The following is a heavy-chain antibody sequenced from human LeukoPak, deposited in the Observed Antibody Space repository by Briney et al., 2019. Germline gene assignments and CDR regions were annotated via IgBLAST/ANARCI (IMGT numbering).Heavy chain of an antibody. CDR1: GFTFSSYA. CDR3: AKEAGMDYDILTGCMDV. J-gene: IGHJ6*02. CDR2: ISGSGGST. Sequence: PGGSLRLSCAASGFTFSSYAMSWVRQAPGKGLEWVSAISGSGGSTYYADSVKGRFTISRDNSKDTLYLQMNSLRAEDTAVYYCAKEAGMDYDILTGCMDVWGQGTTVTVSS. V-gene: IGHV3-23*01. D-gene: IGHD3-9*01.